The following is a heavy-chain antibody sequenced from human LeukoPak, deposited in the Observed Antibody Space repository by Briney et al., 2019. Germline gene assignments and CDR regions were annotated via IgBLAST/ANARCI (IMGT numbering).Heavy chain of an antibody. CDR2: ISGSGGTA. J-gene: IGHJ4*02. CDR3: AKKGYYDGSGYYMYYFDH. V-gene: IGHV3-23*01. CDR1: GFTFSIYA. D-gene: IGHD3-22*01. Sequence: GGSLRLSCAASGFTFSIYAMSWVRQAPGKGLEWVSAISGSGGTAYYAGSVKGRFTISRDNSKNTLYLQMNSLRAEDTAVYYCAKKGYYDGSGYYMYYFDHWGQGTLVTVSS.